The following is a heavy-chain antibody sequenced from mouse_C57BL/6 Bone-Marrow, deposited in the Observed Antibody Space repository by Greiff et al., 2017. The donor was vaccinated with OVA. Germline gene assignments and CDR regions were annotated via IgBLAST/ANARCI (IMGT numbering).Heavy chain of an antibody. CDR1: GFSLTSYG. Sequence: VQLVESGPGLVQPSQSLSITCTVSGFSLTSYGVHWVRQSPGKGLEWLGVIWRGGSTDSNAAFMSRLSITKDNSKSQVFFKMNSLQADDTAIYYCAKRDHDYDDGFAYWGQGTLVTVSA. V-gene: IGHV2-5*01. J-gene: IGHJ3*01. CDR3: AKRDHDYDDGFAY. CDR2: IWRGGST. D-gene: IGHD2-4*01.